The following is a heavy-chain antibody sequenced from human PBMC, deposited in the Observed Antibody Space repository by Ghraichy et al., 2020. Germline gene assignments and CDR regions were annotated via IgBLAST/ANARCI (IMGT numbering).Heavy chain of an antibody. Sequence: GGSLRLSCAASGFTVSSNYMSWVRQAPGKGLEWVSVIYSGGSTYYADSVKGRFNIYRHNSKNTLYLQMNSLRAEDTAVYYCAREPPYSHAFDIWCHGTMVTVSS. CDR2: IYSGGST. CDR1: GFTVSSNY. V-gene: IGHV3-53*04. D-gene: IGHD1-14*01. J-gene: IGHJ3*02. CDR3: AREPPYSHAFDI.